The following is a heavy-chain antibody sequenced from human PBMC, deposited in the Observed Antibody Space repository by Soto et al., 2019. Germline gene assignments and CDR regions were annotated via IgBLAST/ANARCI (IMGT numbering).Heavy chain of an antibody. CDR3: ARESEQYYDSSGYYY. J-gene: IGHJ4*02. CDR2: ISAYNGNT. D-gene: IGHD3-22*01. V-gene: IGHV1-18*01. Sequence: ASVKVSCKASGYTFTSDGISWGRQAPGQGLEWMGWISAYNGNTNYAQKLQGRVTMTTDTSTSTAYMELRSLRSDDTAVYYCARESEQYYDSSGYYYWGQGTLVTVSS. CDR1: GYTFTSDG.